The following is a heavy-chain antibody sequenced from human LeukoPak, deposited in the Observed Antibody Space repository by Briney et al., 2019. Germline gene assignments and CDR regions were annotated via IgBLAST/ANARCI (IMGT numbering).Heavy chain of an antibody. CDR2: INHSGST. Sequence: SETLSLTCAVYGGSFSGYYWSWIRQPPGKGLEWIGEINHSGSTNYNPSLKSRATISVDTSKNQFSLELSSVTAADTAVYYCARGLNYYDSRGYYNWGQGTLVTVSS. J-gene: IGHJ1*01. CDR3: ARGLNYYDSRGYYN. CDR1: GGSFSGYY. D-gene: IGHD3-22*01. V-gene: IGHV4-34*01.